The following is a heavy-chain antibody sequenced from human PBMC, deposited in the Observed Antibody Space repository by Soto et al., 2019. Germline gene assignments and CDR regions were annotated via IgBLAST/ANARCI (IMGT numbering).Heavy chain of an antibody. J-gene: IGHJ4*02. CDR2: ISSSSSYI. D-gene: IGHD3-3*01. Sequence: PGGALRLPCAASGFTFSSYSMNWVRQAPGKGLELVSSISSSSSYIYYADSVKGRFTISRDNAKNSLYLQMNSLRAEDTAVYYCARGIYDFWSGYCPVDYWGQGTLVTVSS. CDR1: GFTFSSYS. V-gene: IGHV3-21*01. CDR3: ARGIYDFWSGYCPVDY.